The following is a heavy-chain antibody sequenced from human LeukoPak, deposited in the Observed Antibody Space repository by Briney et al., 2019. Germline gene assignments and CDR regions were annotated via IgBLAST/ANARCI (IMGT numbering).Heavy chain of an antibody. D-gene: IGHD6-13*01. J-gene: IGHJ5*02. V-gene: IGHV1-69*05. Sequence: SVKVSCKASRGTFSSYAISWVRQAPGLGLEWMGGIIPIFGTANYAQKFQGRVTINTDESTSTAYMELSSLRSEDTAVYYCARVPSIAAGGPLDPWGQGTLVTVSS. CDR3: ARVPSIAAGGPLDP. CDR2: IIPIFGTA. CDR1: RGTFSSYA.